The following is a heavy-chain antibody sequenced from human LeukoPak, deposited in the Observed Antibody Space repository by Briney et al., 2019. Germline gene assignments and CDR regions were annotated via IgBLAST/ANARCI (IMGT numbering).Heavy chain of an antibody. J-gene: IGHJ4*02. Sequence: PGGSLRLSCAASGFTFSSYSMNWVRQAPGKGLEWVSSISSSSSYIYYADSVKGRFTISRDNAKNSLYLQMYSLRAEDTAMYFCAREDGYCSGGNCYSYFDSWGQGTLVTVSS. CDR2: ISSSSSYI. CDR1: GFTFSSYS. V-gene: IGHV3-21*06. D-gene: IGHD2-15*01. CDR3: AREDGYCSGGNCYSYFDS.